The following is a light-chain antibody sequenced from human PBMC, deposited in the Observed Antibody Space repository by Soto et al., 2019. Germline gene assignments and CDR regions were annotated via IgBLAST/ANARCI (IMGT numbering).Light chain of an antibody. CDR2: GAS. CDR3: QQYNSYPWT. Sequence: EIVLTQSPGTLSLSPWERATLSCRASQSVSSSYLAWYQQKPGQAPRLLIYGASSRATGIPDRFSGSGSGTDFTLTISSLQPDDFATYYCQQYNSYPWTFGQGTRLEIK. J-gene: IGKJ5*01. V-gene: IGKV3-20*01. CDR1: QSVSSSY.